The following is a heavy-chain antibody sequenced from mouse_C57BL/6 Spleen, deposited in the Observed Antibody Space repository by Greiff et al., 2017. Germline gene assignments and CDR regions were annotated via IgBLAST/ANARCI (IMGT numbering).Heavy chain of an antibody. J-gene: IGHJ2*01. D-gene: IGHD2-5*01. CDR2: INPGSGGT. V-gene: IGHV1-54*01. CDR3: ARSGNYTNHGDY. CDR1: GYAFTNYL. Sequence: VKLQESGAELVRPGTSVKVSCKASGYAFTNYLIEWVKQRPGQGLEWIGVINPGSGGTNYNEKFKGKATLTADKSSSTAYMQLSSLTSEDSAVYFCARSGNYTNHGDYWGQGTTLTVSS.